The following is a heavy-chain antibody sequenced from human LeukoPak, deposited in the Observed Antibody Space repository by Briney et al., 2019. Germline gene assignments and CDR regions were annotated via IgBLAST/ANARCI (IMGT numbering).Heavy chain of an antibody. D-gene: IGHD5-24*01. CDR2: ISSTSSTI. CDR3: AKELPISRGGNNCYFDY. CDR1: GFTFTSYS. J-gene: IGHJ4*02. V-gene: IGHV3-48*04. Sequence: PGGSLRLSCAASGFTFTSYSMNWVRQAPGKGLEWVSYISSTSSTIYYVDSVKGRFTVSRDNAKNSLYLQMNSLSPEDTAVYYCAKELPISRGGNNCYFDYWGQGTLVTVSS.